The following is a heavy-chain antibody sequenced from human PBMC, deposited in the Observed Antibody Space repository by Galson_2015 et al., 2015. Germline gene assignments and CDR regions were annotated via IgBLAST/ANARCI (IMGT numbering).Heavy chain of an antibody. CDR2: ISAYNGNT. J-gene: IGHJ6*03. CDR3: ASGYCSSTSCLFYCYMDV. Sequence: SVKVSCKASGYTFTSYGISWVRQTPGQGLEWMGWISAYNGNTNYAQKLQGRVTMTTETSTSTAYMELRSLRSDDTAVYYCASGYCSSTSCLFYCYMDVWGKGTTVTVSS. V-gene: IGHV1-18*01. D-gene: IGHD2-2*01. CDR1: GYTFTSYG.